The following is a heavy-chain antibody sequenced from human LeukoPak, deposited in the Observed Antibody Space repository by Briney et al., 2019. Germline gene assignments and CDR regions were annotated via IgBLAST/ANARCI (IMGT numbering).Heavy chain of an antibody. V-gene: IGHV4-34*01. D-gene: IGHD1-7*01. J-gene: IGHJ4*02. Sequence: TSETLSLTCAVYGGSFSGYYWSWIRQPPGKGLEWIGEINHSGSTNYNPSLKSRVTISVDTSKNQFSLKLSSVTAADTAVYYCAREPGITGTTYYFDYWGQGTLVTVSS. CDR3: AREPGITGTTYYFDY. CDR1: GGSFSGYY. CDR2: INHSGST.